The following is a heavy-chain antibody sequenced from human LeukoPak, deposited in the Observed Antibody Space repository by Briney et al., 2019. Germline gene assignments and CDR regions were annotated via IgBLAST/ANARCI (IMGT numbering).Heavy chain of an antibody. D-gene: IGHD3-10*02. Sequence: PSETLSLTCTVSGGSISSYYWSRIRQPPGKGLEWIGYIYYSGSTNYNPSLKSRVTISVDTSKNQFSLKLSSVTAADTAVYYCARAPTVRGVIMAYDYWGQGTLVTVSS. J-gene: IGHJ4*02. CDR3: ARAPTVRGVIMAYDY. V-gene: IGHV4-59*01. CDR2: IYYSGST. CDR1: GGSISSYY.